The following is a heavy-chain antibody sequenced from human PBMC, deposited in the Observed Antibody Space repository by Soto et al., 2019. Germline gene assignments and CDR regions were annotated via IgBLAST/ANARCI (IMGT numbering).Heavy chain of an antibody. CDR1: GFTCSDHY. V-gene: IGHV3-72*01. Sequence: EVQLAESGGGLVQPGGSLRLSCAASGFTCSDHYMDWVRQAPGKGLEWVGRSRDKVHSHTTEYAASVKGRFTISRGDSENSLYLQMNSLKTEDTAVYYCARGVVSTGYFDYWGQGTLVTVSS. CDR3: ARGVVSTGYFDY. J-gene: IGHJ4*02. D-gene: IGHD5-12*01. CDR2: SRDKVHSHTT.